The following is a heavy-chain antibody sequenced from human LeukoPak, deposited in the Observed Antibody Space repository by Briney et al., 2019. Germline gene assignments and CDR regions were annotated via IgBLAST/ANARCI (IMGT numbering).Heavy chain of an antibody. CDR3: ASWGGLKPIDY. V-gene: IGHV3-23*01. J-gene: IGHJ4*02. D-gene: IGHD3-10*01. Sequence: GGSLRLSCAASGFTFSTDVMSWVRQAPGKGLECVSAISGSGGNTYYADSVKGRFTISRDNSKNTLYLQMNSLRAEDTAVYYYASWGGLKPIDYWGQGTLVTVSS. CDR1: GFTFSTDV. CDR2: ISGSGGNT.